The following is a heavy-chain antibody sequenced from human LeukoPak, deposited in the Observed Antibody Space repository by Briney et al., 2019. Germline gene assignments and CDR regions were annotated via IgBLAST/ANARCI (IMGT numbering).Heavy chain of an antibody. CDR2: ISSSSSYI. Sequence: GGSLRLSCAASGFTFSSYSMNWVRQAPGKGLEWVSSISSSSSYIYYADSVKGRFTISRDNSKNTLYLQMNSVRAEDTAVYYCAKGKINHDGAVEIWGQGTTVTVSS. D-gene: IGHD1-14*01. J-gene: IGHJ3*02. CDR1: GFTFSSYS. V-gene: IGHV3-21*04. CDR3: AKGKINHDGAVEI.